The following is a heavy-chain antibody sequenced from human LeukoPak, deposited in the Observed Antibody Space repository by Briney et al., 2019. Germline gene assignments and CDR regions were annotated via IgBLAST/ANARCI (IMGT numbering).Heavy chain of an antibody. CDR2: INPSGGST. J-gene: IGHJ2*01. CDR3: ARGMYYYATSGSSDWYFDL. CDR1: GYTFTRYY. Sequence: ASVKVSCKASGYTFTRYYMHWVRQAPGQGLEWMGIINPSGGSTSYAQKFQGRVTMTRDTSTSTVYMELSSLRSEDTAVYYCARGMYYYATSGSSDWYFDLWGRGTLVTVSS. D-gene: IGHD3-22*01. V-gene: IGHV1-46*01.